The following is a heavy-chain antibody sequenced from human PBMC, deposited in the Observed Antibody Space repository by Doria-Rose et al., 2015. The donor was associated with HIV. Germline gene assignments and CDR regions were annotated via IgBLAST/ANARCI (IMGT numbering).Heavy chain of an antibody. D-gene: IGHD3-10*01. V-gene: IGHV4-34*01. CDR3: TRGVRQLVYYYYMDV. CDR2: INYSGTT. Sequence: TWIRQPPGKGLEWIGEINYSGTTRYNPSLKSRATISVDTSKNQFSLNLTSVTAADTAVYYCTRGVRQLVYYYYMDVWAKGTTVTV. J-gene: IGHJ6*03.